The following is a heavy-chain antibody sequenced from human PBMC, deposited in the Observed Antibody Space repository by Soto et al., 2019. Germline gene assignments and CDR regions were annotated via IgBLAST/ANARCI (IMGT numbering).Heavy chain of an antibody. V-gene: IGHV3-7*01. J-gene: IGHJ4*02. CDR1: GFTFSDFW. D-gene: IGHD2-15*01. CDR3: ARGGSWGTDF. CDR2: IKHDGSET. Sequence: EVQVVESGGDLVQPGGSLRLSCVVSGFTFSDFWMSWVRQAPGKGLEWVANIKHDGSETYYVGSVEGRFTISRDNTKESLYLQMNSLRDEDTAVYYCARGGSWGTDFWGQGTLVTVS.